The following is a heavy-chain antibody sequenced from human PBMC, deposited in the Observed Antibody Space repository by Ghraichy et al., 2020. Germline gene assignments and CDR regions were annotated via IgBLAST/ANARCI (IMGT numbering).Heavy chain of an antibody. Sequence: GESLNISCKGSGYSFTSYWIGWVRQMPEKGLELMGIIYPGDSDTRYSPSFQGQVTISADKSISTAYLQWSSLKASDTAMYYCARHPSRGRKQYYFDYWGQGNLVTVSS. D-gene: IGHD1/OR15-1a*01. CDR3: ARHPSRGRKQYYFDY. J-gene: IGHJ4*02. V-gene: IGHV5-51*01. CDR2: IYPGDSDT. CDR1: GYSFTSYW.